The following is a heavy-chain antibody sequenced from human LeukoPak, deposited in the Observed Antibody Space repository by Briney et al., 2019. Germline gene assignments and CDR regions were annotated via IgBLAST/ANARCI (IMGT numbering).Heavy chain of an antibody. CDR3: ARDPKYADNARGCDY. D-gene: IGHD1-14*01. J-gene: IGHJ4*02. Sequence: ASVKVSCKASGYTFTGYYMHWVRQAPGQALEWMGWINPNSGGTNYAQKFQGRVTMTRDTSISTAYMELSRLRSDDTAVYYCARDPKYADNARGCDYWGQGTLVTVSS. CDR2: INPNSGGT. V-gene: IGHV1-2*02. CDR1: GYTFTGYY.